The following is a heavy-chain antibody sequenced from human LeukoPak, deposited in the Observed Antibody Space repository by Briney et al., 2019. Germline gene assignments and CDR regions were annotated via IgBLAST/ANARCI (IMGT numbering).Heavy chain of an antibody. Sequence: GGSLRLSCAASGFTFSSYEMNWVRQAPGKGLEWVANIKQDGSEKYYVDSVKGRFTISRDNAKNSLYLQMNSLRAEDTAVYYCARVYSAYDFLGEDYWGQGTLVTVSS. V-gene: IGHV3-7*01. CDR3: ARVYSAYDFLGEDY. D-gene: IGHD5-12*01. CDR2: IKQDGSEK. CDR1: GFTFSSYE. J-gene: IGHJ4*02.